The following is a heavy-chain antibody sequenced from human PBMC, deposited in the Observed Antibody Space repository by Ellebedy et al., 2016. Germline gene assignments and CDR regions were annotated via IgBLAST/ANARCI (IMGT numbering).Heavy chain of an antibody. CDR3: ARHKAGSPENVYYYYYYGMDV. CDR1: GYSFTSYC. J-gene: IGHJ6*02. Sequence: KVSXXGSGYSFTSYCIGWARQMPGKGPDCMGIIYPGDSDTRYSPSFQGQVTISADKSISTAYLQWSSLKASDTAMYYCARHKAGSPENVYYYYYYGMDVWGQGTTVTVSS. V-gene: IGHV5-51*01. CDR2: IYPGDSDT.